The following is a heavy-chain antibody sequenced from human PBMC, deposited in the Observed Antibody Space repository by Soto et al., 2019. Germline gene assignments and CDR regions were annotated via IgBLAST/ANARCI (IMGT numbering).Heavy chain of an antibody. CDR1: GGSVSNKTYY. V-gene: IGHV4-61*01. CDR2: VYYSGTP. J-gene: IGHJ4*02. D-gene: IGHD2-15*01. Sequence: SETLSLTCSVSGGSVSNKTYYWSWIRQPPGKRLEWIGYVYYSGTPNYNPSLKSRVTISVDLSKNQFSLRLSSVTTADTALYYSARNPPVLHTRRSRYFFDYWGQGTLATVSS. CDR3: ARNPPVLHTRRSRYFFDY.